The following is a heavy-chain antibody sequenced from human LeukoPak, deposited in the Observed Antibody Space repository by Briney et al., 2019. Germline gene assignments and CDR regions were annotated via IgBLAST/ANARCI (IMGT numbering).Heavy chain of an antibody. J-gene: IGHJ3*02. CDR3: ARDRVVIARYDAFDI. Sequence: GASVKASCKASGYTFTSYGISWVRQAPGQGLEWMGWISAYNGNTNYAQKLQGRVTMTTDTSTSTAYMELRSLRSDDTAVYYCARDRVVIARYDAFDIWGQGTMVTVSS. V-gene: IGHV1-18*01. CDR2: ISAYNGNT. D-gene: IGHD2-21*01. CDR1: GYTFTSYG.